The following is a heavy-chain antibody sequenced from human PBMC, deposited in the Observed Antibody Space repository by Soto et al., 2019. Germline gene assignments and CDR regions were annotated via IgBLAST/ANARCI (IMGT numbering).Heavy chain of an antibody. V-gene: IGHV1-3*01. CDR1: GYPFSSYD. Sequence: QVHLVQSGAEGTKTGASVKVSCKASGYPFSSYDIPWVRQAPGQRLEWMGWINVGNGNTKYSQNLQGRITISRDSSANPAFMELTSLRSEDTGIYYCAGEGLQGAGADNWIGPWGQGSLVTVSS. CDR2: INVGNGNT. J-gene: IGHJ5*02. D-gene: IGHD1-26*01. CDR3: AGEGLQGAGADNWIGP.